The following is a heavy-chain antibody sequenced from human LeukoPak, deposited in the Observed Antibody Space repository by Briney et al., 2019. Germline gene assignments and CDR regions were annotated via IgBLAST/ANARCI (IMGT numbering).Heavy chain of an antibody. Sequence: GSLRLSCAASGFTFSSYWMHWVRQAPGKGLVWVSRINSDGSSTSYADSVKGRFTISRDNGKNTLYLQMNSLRAEDTAVYYCARDGPLDSGSYFHAFDIWGQGTMVTVSS. J-gene: IGHJ3*02. CDR2: INSDGSST. CDR3: ARDGPLDSGSYFHAFDI. CDR1: GFTFSSYW. V-gene: IGHV3-74*01. D-gene: IGHD1-26*01.